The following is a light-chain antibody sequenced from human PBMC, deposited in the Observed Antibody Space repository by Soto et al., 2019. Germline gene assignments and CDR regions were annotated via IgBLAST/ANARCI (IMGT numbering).Light chain of an antibody. V-gene: IGLV2-14*03. CDR1: SSDVGSYNY. CDR2: DVS. J-gene: IGLJ1*01. Sequence: QSVLTQPASVSGSPGQSIAISCTGTSSDVGSYNYVSWYQQHPGKAPKLMIYDVSNWPSGVSDRFSGSKSGNTASLTISGLQAEDEADYYCTSYTSGSTYVFGTGTKLTVL. CDR3: TSYTSGSTYV.